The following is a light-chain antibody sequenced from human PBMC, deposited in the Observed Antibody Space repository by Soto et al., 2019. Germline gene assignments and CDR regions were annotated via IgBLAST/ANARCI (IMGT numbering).Light chain of an antibody. V-gene: IGLV2-23*02. CDR3: CSYAGSSTLV. Sequence: QSALTQPASVSGSPGQSITISCTGTSSDVGSYNLVSWYQQHPGKAPKLMIYEVSKRPSGVSNRFSGSNSGNTASLTTSGLQDEDEADYYCCSYAGSSTLVFGGGTKLTVL. CDR1: SSDVGSYNL. J-gene: IGLJ2*01. CDR2: EVS.